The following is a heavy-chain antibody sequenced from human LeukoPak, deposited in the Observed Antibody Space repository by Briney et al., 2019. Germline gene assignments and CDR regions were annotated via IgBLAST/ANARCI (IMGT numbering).Heavy chain of an antibody. D-gene: IGHD2-15*01. CDR2: IYHSGST. Sequence: SETLSLTCAVSGGSISSSNWWSWVRQPPGKGLELIGEIYHSGSTNYNPSLKSRVTISVDKSKNQFSLKLSSVTAADTAVYYCARDLLGYCSGGSCSDWGQGTLVTVSS. V-gene: IGHV4-4*02. CDR3: ARDLLGYCSGGSCSD. CDR1: GGSISSSNW. J-gene: IGHJ4*02.